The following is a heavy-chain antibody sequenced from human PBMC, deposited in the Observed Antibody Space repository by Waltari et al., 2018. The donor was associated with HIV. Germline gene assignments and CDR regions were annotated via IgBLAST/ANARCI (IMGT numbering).Heavy chain of an antibody. V-gene: IGHV4-4*07. CDR1: GASISGSS. J-gene: IGHJ5*02. CDR3: VQSTFLGIMPSDWFDP. D-gene: IGHD3-3*02. Sequence: HLQESSPVLVRPSETLSLTCSVFGASISGSSCSWIRQDPATKGNTAKKLVWWGRNYVGGRADYRCSLKTRLTISMDTSKNQVSLRLKSVTAADTAMYYCVQSTFLGIMPSDWFDPWGPGTLVTVSS. CDR2: NYVGGRA.